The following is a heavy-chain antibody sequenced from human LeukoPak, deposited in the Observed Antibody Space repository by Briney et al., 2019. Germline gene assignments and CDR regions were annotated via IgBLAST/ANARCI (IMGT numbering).Heavy chain of an antibody. J-gene: IGHJ4*02. Sequence: PGGSLRLSCAASGFTFSSYSMNWVRQAPGKGLEWVSSISSSSSYIYYADSVKGRFTISRDNAKNSLYLQMNSLRAEDTAVYYCASFLYRANYDILTGYYNPRAHSQTVSWGQGTLVTVSS. CDR1: GFTFSSYS. CDR3: ASFLYRANYDILTGYYNPRAHSQTVS. V-gene: IGHV3-21*01. D-gene: IGHD3-9*01. CDR2: ISSSSSYI.